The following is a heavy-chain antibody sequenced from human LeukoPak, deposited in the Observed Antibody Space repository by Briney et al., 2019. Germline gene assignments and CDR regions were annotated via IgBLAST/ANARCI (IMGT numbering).Heavy chain of an antibody. V-gene: IGHV4-4*02. CDR1: GGSVINTNW. D-gene: IGHD4-17*01. CDR3: ARDRKTPRLRGMDV. Sequence: PSGTLSLTCGVSGGSVINTNWWTWVRQPPGKGLEWIGEVHLDGRTNYNPSLESRLTMSVDVSENQVSLKLSSVTAADTAVYYCARDRKTPRLRGMDVWGQGTTVTVSS. CDR2: VHLDGRT. J-gene: IGHJ6*02.